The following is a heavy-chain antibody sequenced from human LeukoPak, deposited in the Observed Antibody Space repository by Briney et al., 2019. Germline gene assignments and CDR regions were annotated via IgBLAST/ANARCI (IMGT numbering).Heavy chain of an antibody. V-gene: IGHV3-23*01. CDR3: GKTLYGDYVAYYFDY. D-gene: IGHD4-17*01. CDR1: GFTFSSYA. CDR2: ISGSGGST. Sequence: PGGSLRLSCAASGFTFSSYAMSWVRQAPGKGLEWVSAISGSGGSTYYADSVKGRFTISRDNSKNTLYLQMNSLRAEDTAVYYCGKTLYGDYVAYYFDYWGQGTLVTVSS. J-gene: IGHJ4*02.